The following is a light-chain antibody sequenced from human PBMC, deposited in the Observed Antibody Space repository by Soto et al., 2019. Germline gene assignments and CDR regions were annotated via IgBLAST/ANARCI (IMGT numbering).Light chain of an antibody. CDR2: LNSDGSH. J-gene: IGLJ3*02. Sequence: HLVLTQSPSASASLGASVKLTCTLSSGHSSYAIAWHQQQPEKGPRYLMKLNSDGSHSKGDGIPDRFSGSSSGAGRYLTISSLQSEDEADYYCQTWGTGIQVFGGGTKVTVL. CDR3: QTWGTGIQV. V-gene: IGLV4-69*01. CDR1: SGHSSYA.